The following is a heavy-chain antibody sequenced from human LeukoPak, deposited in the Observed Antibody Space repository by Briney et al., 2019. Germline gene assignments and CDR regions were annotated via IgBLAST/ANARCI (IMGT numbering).Heavy chain of an antibody. V-gene: IGHV4-61*02. J-gene: IGHJ4*02. CDR3: ARVPFTSSWYFDH. D-gene: IGHD6-13*01. Sequence: PSQTLSLTCTVSGGSISSGSYYWSWIRQPAGKGLEWIGRIYTSGSTNYNPSLKSRVTMSVDTSKNHLSLKLNSVTAADTAVYYCARVPFTSSWYFDHWGQGTLVTVSS. CDR2: IYTSGST. CDR1: GGSISSGSYY.